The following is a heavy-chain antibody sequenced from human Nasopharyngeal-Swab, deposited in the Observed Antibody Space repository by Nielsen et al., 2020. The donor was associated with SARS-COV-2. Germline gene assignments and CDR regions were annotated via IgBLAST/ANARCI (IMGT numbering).Heavy chain of an antibody. J-gene: IGHJ6*02. V-gene: IGHV3-43*02. D-gene: IGHD6-13*01. CDR1: GFTFDDYA. CDR3: AKDLAAAGIFYYYYGMDV. Sequence: GGSLRLSCAASGFTFDDYAMHWVRQAPGKGLEWVSLIRWDGGSTYYADSVKGRFTISRDNSKNSLYLQMNSLRTEDTALYYCAKDLAAAGIFYYYYGMDVWGQGTTVTVSS. CDR2: IRWDGGST.